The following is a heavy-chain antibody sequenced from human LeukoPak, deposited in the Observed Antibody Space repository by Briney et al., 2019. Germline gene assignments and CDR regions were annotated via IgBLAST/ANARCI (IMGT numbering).Heavy chain of an antibody. Sequence: SVKVSCKTSGGTFSNYAISWVRQAPGQGLEWMGGIIPLFGTANYAQKFQGRVTITTDESTSTAYMELSSLRSEDTAVYYCARSYGSGSYYLYYYYYMDVWGKGTTVTVSS. CDR2: IIPLFGTA. CDR3: ARSYGSGSYYLYYYYYMDV. D-gene: IGHD3-10*01. V-gene: IGHV1-69*05. J-gene: IGHJ6*03. CDR1: GGTFSNYA.